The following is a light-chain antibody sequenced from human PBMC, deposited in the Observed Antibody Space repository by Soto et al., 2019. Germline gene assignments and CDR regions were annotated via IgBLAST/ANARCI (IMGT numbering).Light chain of an antibody. CDR1: QSSSSY. V-gene: IGKV1-39*01. CDR3: QQTYSTPRT. Sequence: DIQMTQSPSSLSAFVGDSVTITCRASQSSSSYLNWYQQKPGKAPKLLIYAASSLQSAVPSRFIGSGSGTNFTLTIGSLQSEDFVTYYCQQTYSTPRTFGQGTKVEIK. J-gene: IGKJ1*01. CDR2: AAS.